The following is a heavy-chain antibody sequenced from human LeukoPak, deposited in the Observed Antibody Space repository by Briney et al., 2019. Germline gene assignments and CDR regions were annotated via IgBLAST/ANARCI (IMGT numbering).Heavy chain of an antibody. CDR1: GFTFSSYW. D-gene: IGHD5-12*01. J-gene: IGHJ4*02. V-gene: IGHV3-7*03. CDR3: AKGSGYDFTGVLDY. CDR2: IKQDGSEK. Sequence: GGSLRLSCAASGFTFSSYWMSWVRQAPGKGLEWVANIKQDGSEKYYVDSVKGRFTISRDNAKNSLYLQMNSLRAEDTALYYCAKGSGYDFTGVLDYWGRGTLVTVSS.